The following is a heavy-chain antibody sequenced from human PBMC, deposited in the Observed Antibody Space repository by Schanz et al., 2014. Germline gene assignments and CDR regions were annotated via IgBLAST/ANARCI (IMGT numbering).Heavy chain of an antibody. CDR1: GGTFTSYD. D-gene: IGHD3-22*01. CDR2: INPSSGTT. Sequence: QVQLVQSGAEVKKPGSSVKVSCKASGGTFTSYDINWVRQAPGQGLEWMGKINPSSGTTRIAQNFQGRLTVTRDTSTSTVNMELSSLRSEDTAVYYCARGGFLDSPSFDSWGQGTLATVSS. V-gene: IGHV1-46*03. J-gene: IGHJ4*02. CDR3: ARGGFLDSPSFDS.